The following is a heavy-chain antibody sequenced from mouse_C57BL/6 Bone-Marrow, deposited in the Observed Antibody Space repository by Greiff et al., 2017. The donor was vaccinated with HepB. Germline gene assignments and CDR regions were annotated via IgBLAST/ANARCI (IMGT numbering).Heavy chain of an antibody. CDR3: ARQLRLRAMDY. V-gene: IGHV5-15*01. J-gene: IGHJ4*01. D-gene: IGHD3-2*02. CDR2: ISNLAYSI. CDR1: GFTFSDYG. Sequence: EVHLVESGGGLVQPGGSLKLSCAASGFTFSDYGMAWVRQAPRKGPEWVAFISNLAYSIYYADTVTGRFTISRENAKNTLYLEMSSLRSEDTAMYYCARQLRLRAMDYWGQGTSVTVSS.